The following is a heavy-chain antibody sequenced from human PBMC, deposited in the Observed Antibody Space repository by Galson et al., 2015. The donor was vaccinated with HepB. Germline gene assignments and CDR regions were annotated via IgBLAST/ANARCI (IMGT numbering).Heavy chain of an antibody. CDR3: ARAITFRGVPEYFQH. CDR1: GYTFTSYY. D-gene: IGHD3-10*01. J-gene: IGHJ1*01. V-gene: IGHV1-46*01. Sequence: SVKVSCKASGYTFTSYYMHWVRQAPGQGLEWMGIINPSGGSTSYAQKFQGRVTMTRDTSTSTVYMELSSLRSEDTAVYYCARAITFRGVPEYFQHWGQGTLVTVSS. CDR2: INPSGGST.